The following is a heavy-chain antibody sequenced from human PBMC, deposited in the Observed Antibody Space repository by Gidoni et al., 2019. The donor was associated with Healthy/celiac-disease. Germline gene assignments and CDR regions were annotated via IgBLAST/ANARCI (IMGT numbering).Heavy chain of an antibody. CDR2: IFSNDEK. CDR1: GFSLSNARMG. CDR3: ARANSYYDFWSGYLSYYYYYMDV. V-gene: IGHV2-26*01. J-gene: IGHJ6*03. Sequence: QVTLKESGPVLVKPTETLTLTCTVSGFSLSNARMGVSWIRQPPGKALEWLAHIFSNDEKSYSTSLKSRLTISKDTSKSQVVLTMTNMDPVDTATYYCARANSYYDFWSGYLSYYYYYMDVWGKGTTVTVSS. D-gene: IGHD3-3*01.